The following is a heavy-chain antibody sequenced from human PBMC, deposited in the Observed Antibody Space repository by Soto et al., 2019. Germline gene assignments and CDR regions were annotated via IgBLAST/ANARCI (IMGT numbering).Heavy chain of an antibody. CDR1: GGSISSYY. J-gene: IGHJ4*02. CDR2: IYYSGST. CDR3: ARASGSYYQFDY. Sequence: PSETLSLTCTVSGGSISSYYWSWIRQPPGKGLGWIGYIYYSGSTNYNPSLKSRVTISVDTSKNQFSLKLSSVTAADTAVYYCARASGSYYQFDYWGQGTLVTVSS. V-gene: IGHV4-59*01. D-gene: IGHD1-26*01.